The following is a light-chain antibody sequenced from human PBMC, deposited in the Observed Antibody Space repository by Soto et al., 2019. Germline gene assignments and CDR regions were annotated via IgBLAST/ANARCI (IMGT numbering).Light chain of an antibody. CDR1: QSVSTN. CDR3: QQYSDGLRT. V-gene: IGKV3-15*01. CDR2: GAS. J-gene: IGKJ1*01. Sequence: EIVMTQSPDTLSVSPGERATLSCRASQSVSTNLAWYQQKPGQAPRLLLYGASTRATGIPARFSGSGSGTECTLTISSRQSEDFAVYYCQQYSDGLRTFGQGAKVEIK.